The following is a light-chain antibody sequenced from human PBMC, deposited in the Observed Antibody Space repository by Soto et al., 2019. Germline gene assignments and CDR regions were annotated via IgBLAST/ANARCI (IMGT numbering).Light chain of an antibody. V-gene: IGKV3D-20*01. Sequence: EIVLTQSPATLSLSPGERVTLSCGASQSVRSTYLAWYQQKPGLAPRLLIYGASTRATGIPDRFSGSGSGTDFTLTISRLEPEDFAVYYCQQYGSSPRTFGQGTKVEIK. CDR1: QSVRSTY. J-gene: IGKJ1*01. CDR3: QQYGSSPRT. CDR2: GAS.